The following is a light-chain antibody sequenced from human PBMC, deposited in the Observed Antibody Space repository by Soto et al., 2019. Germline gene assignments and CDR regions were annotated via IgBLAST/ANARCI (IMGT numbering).Light chain of an antibody. J-gene: IGLJ2*01. CDR3: SSFARGDNPHVL. Sequence: QSVLTQAPSASRSPGESVTISFNGTSSDVAGSDYVSWYQQHPGKTPKLIIYEVTKRPAGVPDRFSGSKSGNTASLTVSGLQADDESYYYCSSFARGDNPHVLFGGGTKVTVL. V-gene: IGLV2-8*02. CDR2: EVT. CDR1: SSDVAGSDY.